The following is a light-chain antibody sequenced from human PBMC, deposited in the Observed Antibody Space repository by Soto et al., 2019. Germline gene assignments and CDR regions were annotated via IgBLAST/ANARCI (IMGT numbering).Light chain of an antibody. Sequence: VMTVSPYSLAVSLGERATIDCKPSQSVIPSTNNKNYLGWYQQKPGPPPKLLFYWASTRESGVPDRFSGSGSGTDFTLTISRLQDEDAAVYYCQQYYTTPTFGQGTKVDIK. CDR2: WAS. J-gene: IGKJ1*01. CDR1: QSVIPSTNNKNY. V-gene: IGKV4-1*01. CDR3: QQYYTTPT.